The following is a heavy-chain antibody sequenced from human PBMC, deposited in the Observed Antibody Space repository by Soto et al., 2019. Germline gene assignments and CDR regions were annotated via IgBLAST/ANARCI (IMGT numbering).Heavy chain of an antibody. J-gene: IGHJ3*02. CDR2: TYYRSKWYN. V-gene: IGHV6-1*01. Sequence: SQTLSLTCAISGDSVSSNSAAWNWIRQSPSRGLEWLGRTYYRSKWYNDYAVSVKSRITINPGTSKNQFSLQLNSVTPEDTAVYYCARSGLRFLEWSFDIRRKGTMVTVSS. D-gene: IGHD3-3*01. CDR3: ARSGLRFLEWSFDI. CDR1: GDSVSSNSAA.